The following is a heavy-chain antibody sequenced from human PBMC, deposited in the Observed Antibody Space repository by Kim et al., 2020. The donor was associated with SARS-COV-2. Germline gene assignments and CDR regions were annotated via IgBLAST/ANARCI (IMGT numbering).Heavy chain of an antibody. J-gene: IGHJ4*02. CDR2: GST. D-gene: IGHD1-26*01. V-gene: IGHV3-23*01. CDR3: AKGAGYFDY. Sequence: GSTYYAASGKGRFTISRDNSKNTLYLQMNSLRAEDTAVYYCAKGAGYFDYWGQGTLVTVSS.